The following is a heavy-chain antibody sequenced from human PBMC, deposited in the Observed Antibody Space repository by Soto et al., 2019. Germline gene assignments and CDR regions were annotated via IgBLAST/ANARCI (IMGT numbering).Heavy chain of an antibody. J-gene: IGHJ5*02. Sequence: QVQLQQWGAGLLKPSETLSLTCAVYGGSFSGYYWSWIRQPPGKGLEWIGEINHSGSTNYNPSLKSSDALSVDPSRHQFSLKLSTVTAADTAVYYCARVLRDIGLMVYPTPPTSCWFDPWGQGNLVTLSS. CDR1: GGSFSGYY. V-gene: IGHV4-34*01. CDR2: INHSGST. CDR3: ARVLRDIGLMVYPTPPTSCWFDP. D-gene: IGHD2-8*01.